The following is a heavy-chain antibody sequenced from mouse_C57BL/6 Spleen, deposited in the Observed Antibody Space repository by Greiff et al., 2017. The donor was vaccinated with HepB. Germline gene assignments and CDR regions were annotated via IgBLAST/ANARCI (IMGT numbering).Heavy chain of an antibody. J-gene: IGHJ2*01. Sequence: DVKLQESGAELVRPGASVKLSCTASGFNIKDDYMHWVKQRPEQGLEWIGWIDPENGDTEYASKFQGKATITADTSSNTAYLQLSSLTSEDTAVYYCTTYLYGNFDYWGQGTTLTVSS. CDR1: GFNIKDDY. D-gene: IGHD2-1*01. CDR3: TTYLYGNFDY. V-gene: IGHV14-4*01. CDR2: IDPENGDT.